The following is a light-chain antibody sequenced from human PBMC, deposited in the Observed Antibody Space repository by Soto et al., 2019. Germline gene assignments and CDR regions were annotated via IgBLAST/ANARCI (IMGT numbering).Light chain of an antibody. CDR3: SLHAGSNNPFV. J-gene: IGLJ1*01. V-gene: IGLV2-8*01. CDR2: DVN. CDR1: SSDVGGYNY. Sequence: QSALTQPPSASGSPGQSVTISCTGTSSDVGGYNYVSWYQQHPGKAPKVMIYDVNKRPSGVPDRFSGSKSGNTASLTVSGLQGEDEADYYCSLHAGSNNPFVFGSGTKVTVL.